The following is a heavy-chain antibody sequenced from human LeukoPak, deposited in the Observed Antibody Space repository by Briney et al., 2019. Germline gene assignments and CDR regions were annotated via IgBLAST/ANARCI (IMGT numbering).Heavy chain of an antibody. V-gene: IGHV1-18*04. J-gene: IGHJ4*02. CDR3: ARGRFLEWLLPYFDY. D-gene: IGHD3-3*01. Sequence: GASVKVSCKASGYTFTSYGISWVRQAPGQGLEWMGWISANNGNTNYAQKLQGRVTMTTDTSTSTAYMELRSLRSDDTAVYYCARGRFLEWLLPYFDYWGQGTLVTVSS. CDR2: ISANNGNT. CDR1: GYTFTSYG.